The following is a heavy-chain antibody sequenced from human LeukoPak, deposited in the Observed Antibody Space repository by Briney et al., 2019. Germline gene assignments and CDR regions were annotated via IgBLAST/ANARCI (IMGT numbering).Heavy chain of an antibody. J-gene: IGHJ5*02. V-gene: IGHV3-30-3*01. CDR3: ARDRALEWLLNWFDP. CDR1: GFTFSSYA. Sequence: PGGSLRLSCAASGFTFSSYAMHWVRQAPGKGLEWVAVISYDGSNKYYADSVKGRFTISRDNSKNTLYLQMSSLRVEDTAVYYCARDRALEWLLNWFDPWGQGTLVTVSS. D-gene: IGHD3-3*01. CDR2: ISYDGSNK.